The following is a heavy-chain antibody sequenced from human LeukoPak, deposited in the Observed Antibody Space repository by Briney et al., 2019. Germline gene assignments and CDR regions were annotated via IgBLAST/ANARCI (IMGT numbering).Heavy chain of an antibody. CDR2: IYYSGST. CDR3: ARNRKSGSYFLG. Sequence: SETLSLTCTVSGGSISSSSYYWGWIRQPPGKGLEWIGSIYYSGSTYYNPSLKSRVTISVDTSKNQFSLKLSSVTAADTAAYYCARNRKSGSYFLGWGQGTLVAVSS. J-gene: IGHJ4*02. D-gene: IGHD1-26*01. CDR1: GGSISSSSYY. V-gene: IGHV4-39*07.